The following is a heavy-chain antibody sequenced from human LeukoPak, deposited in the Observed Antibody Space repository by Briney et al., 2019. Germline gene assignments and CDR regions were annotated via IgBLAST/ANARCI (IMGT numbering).Heavy chain of an antibody. CDR2: IKTITDGGTT. J-gene: IGHJ4*02. V-gene: IGHV3-15*07. CDR1: GFSFSNAR. CDR3: TTDEPEKSAVGGLNY. D-gene: IGHD2-15*01. Sequence: KPGGSLRLSCAASGFSFSNARMNWARQAPGKGLEWVGRIKTITDGGTTDYAAPVKGRLTISRDDSKNTLYLQMNSLKSEDTAVYYCTTDEPEKSAVGGLNYWGQGTLVTVSS.